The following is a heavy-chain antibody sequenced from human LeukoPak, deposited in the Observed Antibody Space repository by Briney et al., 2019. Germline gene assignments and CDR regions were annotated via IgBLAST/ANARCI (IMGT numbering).Heavy chain of an antibody. CDR1: GGSLSGFY. Sequence: SETLSLTCAVSGGSLSGFYWSWIRQPPGKGLELIGEINHSGGTNFNPSLKSRVTISVDTSKSHFSLRLSSVTGADTAVYYCATTRPGPTYFYYGLGVWGQGTTVTVSS. D-gene: IGHD4-17*01. CDR3: ATTRPGPTYFYYGLGV. V-gene: IGHV4-34*01. J-gene: IGHJ6*02. CDR2: INHSGGT.